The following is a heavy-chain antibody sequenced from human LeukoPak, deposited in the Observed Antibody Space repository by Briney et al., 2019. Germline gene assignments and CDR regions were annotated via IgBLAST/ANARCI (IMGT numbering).Heavy chain of an antibody. CDR1: GYTFTSYG. CDR3: ARSAAIRSWFDP. V-gene: IGHV1-18*01. D-gene: IGHD2-2*02. Sequence: ASVRVSCKASGYTFTSYGISWVRQAPGQGLEWMGWISAYNGNTNYAQKLQGRVTMTTDTSTSTAYMELRSLRSDDTAVYYCARSAAIRSWFDPWGQGTLVTVSS. CDR2: ISAYNGNT. J-gene: IGHJ5*02.